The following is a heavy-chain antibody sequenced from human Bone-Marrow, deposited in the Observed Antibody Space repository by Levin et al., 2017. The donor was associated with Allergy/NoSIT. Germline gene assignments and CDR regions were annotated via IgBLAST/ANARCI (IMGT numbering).Heavy chain of an antibody. CDR2: IYYSGST. Sequence: SEALSLTCTVSGGSISSGGYYWSWIRQHPGKGLEWIGYIYYSGSTYYNPSLKSRVTISVDTSKNQFSLKLSSVTAADTAVYYCARGIRGCSSTSCYERFDYWGQGTLVTVSS. J-gene: IGHJ4*02. V-gene: IGHV4-31*03. CDR3: ARGIRGCSSTSCYERFDY. CDR1: GGSISSGGYY. D-gene: IGHD2-2*01.